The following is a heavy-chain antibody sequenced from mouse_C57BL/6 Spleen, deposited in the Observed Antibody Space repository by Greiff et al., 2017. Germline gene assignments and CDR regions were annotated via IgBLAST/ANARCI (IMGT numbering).Heavy chain of an antibody. CDR2: INPSSGYT. CDR3: ARSGVLPVAY. V-gene: IGHV1-4*01. Sequence: QVQLQQSGAELARPGASVKMSCKASGYTFTSYTMHWVKQRPGQGLEWLGDINPSSGYTKYNQKFKDKATLTVDKSSSTAYMQLSSLPSEDSAVYYCARSGVLPVAYWGQGTLVTVSA. CDR1: GYTFTSYT. J-gene: IGHJ3*01. D-gene: IGHD5-1*01.